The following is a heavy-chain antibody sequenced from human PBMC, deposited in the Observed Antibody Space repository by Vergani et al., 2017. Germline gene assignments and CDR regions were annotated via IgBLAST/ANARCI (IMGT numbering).Heavy chain of an antibody. CDR3: ARVVMXTEGPLHYYYGMDV. V-gene: IGHV4-59*01. Sequence: QVQLQESGPGLVKPSETLSLTCTVSGGSISSYYWSWIRQPPGKGLEWIGYIYYSGSTNYNPSLKSRVTISVDTSKNQFSLTLSSVTAADTAVYYCARVVMXTEGPLHYYYGMDVWGQGTSVTVSS. CDR1: GGSISSYY. J-gene: IGHJ6*02. CDR2: IYYSGST. D-gene: IGHD5-24*01.